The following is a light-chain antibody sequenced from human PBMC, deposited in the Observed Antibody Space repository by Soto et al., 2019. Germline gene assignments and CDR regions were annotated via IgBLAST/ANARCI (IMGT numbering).Light chain of an antibody. V-gene: IGKV1-5*01. CDR1: QSISSW. CDR2: DAS. CDR3: QQYNIYSGT. Sequence: DIHMTQSPSTLSASVGDRVTITCRASQSISSWLAWYQQKPGKAPKLLIYDASSLESGVPSRFSGSGSGTEFTLTISSLQPDDFATYYCQQYNIYSGTFGQGTKVDIK. J-gene: IGKJ1*01.